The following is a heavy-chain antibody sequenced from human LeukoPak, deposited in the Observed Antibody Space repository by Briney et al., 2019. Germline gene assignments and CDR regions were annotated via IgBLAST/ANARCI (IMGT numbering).Heavy chain of an antibody. V-gene: IGHV1-69*01. Sequence: SVKASCKASGGTFSSYAISWVRQAPGQGLEWMGGIIPIFGTANYAQKFQGRVTITADESTSTAYMELSSLRSEDTAVYYCARAGMSSSSLFWGDCWSQGTLVTVSS. CDR3: ARAGMSSSSLFWGDC. CDR1: GGTFSSYA. J-gene: IGHJ4*02. CDR2: IIPIFGTA. D-gene: IGHD6-6*01.